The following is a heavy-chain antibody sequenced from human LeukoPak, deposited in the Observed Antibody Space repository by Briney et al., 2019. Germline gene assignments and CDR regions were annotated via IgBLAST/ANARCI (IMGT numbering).Heavy chain of an antibody. CDR3: AKVGCTNGVCLDAFDI. CDR2: IKEDGTEE. D-gene: IGHD2-8*01. V-gene: IGHV3-7*03. J-gene: IGHJ3*02. CDR1: GFTFSSSW. Sequence: GSLRLSCAASGFTFSSSWMAWVRQAPGKGLEWVANIKEDGTEEYYADSLKGRLTISRDNAKNSLNLQMNSLRAEDMALYYCAKVGCTNGVCLDAFDIWGQGTMVTVSS.